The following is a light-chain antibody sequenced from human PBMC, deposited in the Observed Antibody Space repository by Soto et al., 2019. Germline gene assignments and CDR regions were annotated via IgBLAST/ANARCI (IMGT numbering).Light chain of an antibody. J-gene: IGLJ1*01. Sequence: QSVLTQPPSASGSPGQSVTISCTGTSSDVGGYNYVSWYQQHPGKAPKLMIYEVSKRPSGVPDRSSGSKSGNTASLTVSGLQAEDEADYYCSSYAGSNNAYAFGTGTKVTVL. CDR3: SSYAGSNNAYA. CDR1: SSDVGGYNY. CDR2: EVS. V-gene: IGLV2-8*01.